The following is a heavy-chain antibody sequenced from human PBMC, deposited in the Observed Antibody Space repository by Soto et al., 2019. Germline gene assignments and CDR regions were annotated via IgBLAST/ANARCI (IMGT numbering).Heavy chain of an antibody. CDR3: ARKAWVRFDY. CDR1: GGSIDSGDYY. J-gene: IGHJ4*02. Sequence: SETLSLTCTVSGGSIDSGDYYWSLIRQPPGKGLEWIGEVFHTGDTYFNPSLRSRVAMSVDKSTNEFSLKVTYVTAAETAIYYCARKAWVRFDYWGQGVLVTVSS. CDR2: VFHTGDT. D-gene: IGHD7-27*01. V-gene: IGHV4-61*05.